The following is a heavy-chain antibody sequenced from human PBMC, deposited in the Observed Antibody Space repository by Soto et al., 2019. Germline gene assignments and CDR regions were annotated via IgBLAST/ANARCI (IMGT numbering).Heavy chain of an antibody. D-gene: IGHD3-22*01. CDR3: ARDQPSSSDPYYYDSSGYYPFGP. J-gene: IGHJ5*02. V-gene: IGHV4-31*03. CDR2: IYYSGNT. CDR1: GGSISSGGYY. Sequence: SETLSLTYTVSGGSISSGGYYWSWIRQHPGKDLERIVYIYYSGNTYYNASLKSRVTISVDTSKNQFSPKLSSVTAADTAVYYCARDQPSSSDPYYYDSSGYYPFGPWGQGTLVTAPQ.